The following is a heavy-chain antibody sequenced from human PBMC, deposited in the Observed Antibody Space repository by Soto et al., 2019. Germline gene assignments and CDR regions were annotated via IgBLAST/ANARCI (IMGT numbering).Heavy chain of an antibody. CDR2: IYYGGST. Sequence: SETLSLTCTVSGGSISSYYWSWIRQPPGKGLEWIGYIYYGGSTNYNPSLKSRVTISVDTSKNQFSLKLSSVTAADTAVYYCARGSSDGSSYYYYYMDVWGKGTTVTVSS. V-gene: IGHV4-59*01. J-gene: IGHJ6*03. CDR3: ARGSSDGSSYYYYYMDV. D-gene: IGHD3-10*01. CDR1: GGSISSYY.